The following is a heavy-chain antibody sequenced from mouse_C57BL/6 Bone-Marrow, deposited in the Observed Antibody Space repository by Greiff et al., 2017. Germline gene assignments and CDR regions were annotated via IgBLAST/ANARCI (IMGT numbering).Heavy chain of an antibody. CDR1: GFTFSSYA. CDR2: ISDGGSYT. D-gene: IGHD2-2*01. Sequence: EVNVVESGGGLVKPGGSLKLSCAASGFTFSSYAMSWVRQTPEKRLEWVATISDGGSYTYYPDNVKGRFTISRANAKNNLYLQLSHLTSEDTAMYYGARVRYGYLYYYAMDYWGQGTSVTVSS. CDR3: ARVRYGYLYYYAMDY. J-gene: IGHJ4*01. V-gene: IGHV5-4*03.